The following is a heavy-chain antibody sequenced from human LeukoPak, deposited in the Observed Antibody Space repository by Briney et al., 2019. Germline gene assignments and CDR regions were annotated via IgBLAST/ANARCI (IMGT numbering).Heavy chain of an antibody. CDR3: TTRSIAAPDNYYYYGMDV. J-gene: IGHJ6*02. V-gene: IGHV3-15*01. D-gene: IGHD6-6*01. CDR1: GFTFSNAW. Sequence: GGSLRLSCAASGFTFSNAWMSWVRQAPGKGLEWVGRIKSKTDGGTTDYAAPVKGRFTISRDDSKNTLYLQMNSLKTEDTAVYYCTTRSIAAPDNYYYYGMDVWGQGTTVTVSS. CDR2: IKSKTDGGTT.